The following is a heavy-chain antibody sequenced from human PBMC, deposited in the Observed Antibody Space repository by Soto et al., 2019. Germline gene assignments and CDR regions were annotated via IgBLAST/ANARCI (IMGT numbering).Heavy chain of an antibody. CDR2: IYSGGST. CDR1: GFTVSSNY. Sequence: EVQLVESGGGLIQPGGSLRLSCAASGFTVSSNYMSWVRQAPGKGLEWVSVIYSGGSTYYADSVKGRFTISRDNSKNTLYLQMNSLRAEDTAVYYCARDLVESGYPEYFQHWGQGILVSVSS. V-gene: IGHV3-53*01. J-gene: IGHJ1*01. D-gene: IGHD3-22*01. CDR3: ARDLVESGYPEYFQH.